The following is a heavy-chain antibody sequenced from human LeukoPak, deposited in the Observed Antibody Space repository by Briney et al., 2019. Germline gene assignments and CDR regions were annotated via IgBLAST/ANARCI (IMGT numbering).Heavy chain of an antibody. Sequence: SETLSLTCTVSGGSISSGGYSWTWIRQPPGKGLEWIGELNHSGSTNYSPFLKSRVTISVDTSKNQFSLKLNSVTAADTALYYCARGPMRGWFGPWGQGTLVTVSS. CDR3: ARGPMRGWFGP. J-gene: IGHJ5*02. CDR1: GGSISSGGYS. V-gene: IGHV4-30-2*01. CDR2: LNHSGST.